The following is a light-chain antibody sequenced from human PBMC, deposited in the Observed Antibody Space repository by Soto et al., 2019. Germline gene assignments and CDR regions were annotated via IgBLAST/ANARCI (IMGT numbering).Light chain of an antibody. V-gene: IGLV2-14*01. CDR2: EVI. J-gene: IGLJ2*01. Sequence: QSALTQPASVSGSPGQSITISCTATSSDVGGYNYVSWFQQYPGKAPKLMIYEVINRPSGVSNRFSGSKSGNTASLIISGLQAEDEADYFCSSYTSNSNLVFGGGTKVTVL. CDR1: SSDVGGYNY. CDR3: SSYTSNSNLV.